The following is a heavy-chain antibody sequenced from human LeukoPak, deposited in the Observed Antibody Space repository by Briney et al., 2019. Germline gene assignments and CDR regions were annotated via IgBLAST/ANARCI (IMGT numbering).Heavy chain of an antibody. D-gene: IGHD3-22*01. V-gene: IGHV4-39*01. CDR2: IYYSGST. CDR3: ARQYYYDSSGYLDY. Sequence: SSETLSLTCTVSGGSISSSSYYWGWIRQPPGKGLEWIGSIYYSGSTYYNPSLKSRVTISVDTSKNQFSLKLSSVTAADTAVYYCARQYYYDSSGYLDYWGQGTLVTVSS. J-gene: IGHJ4*02. CDR1: GGSISSSSYY.